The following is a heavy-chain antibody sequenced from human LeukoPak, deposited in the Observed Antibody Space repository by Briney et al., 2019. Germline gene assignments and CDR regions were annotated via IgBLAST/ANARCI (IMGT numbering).Heavy chain of an antibody. CDR3: ARESITMVRGVITQTPYYCYYYMDV. D-gene: IGHD3-10*01. Sequence: ASVKVSCKASGYTFTGYYMHWVRQAPGQGLEWMGWINPNSGGTNYAQKFQGRVTMTRDTSISTAYMELRRLRSGDTAVYYCARESITMVRGVITQTPYYCYYYMDVWGKGTTVTISS. J-gene: IGHJ6*03. CDR2: INPNSGGT. CDR1: GYTFTGYY. V-gene: IGHV1-2*02.